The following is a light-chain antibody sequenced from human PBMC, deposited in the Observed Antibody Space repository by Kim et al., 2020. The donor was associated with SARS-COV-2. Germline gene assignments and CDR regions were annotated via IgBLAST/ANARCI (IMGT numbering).Light chain of an antibody. CDR1: SSNIGNNY. CDR2: DND. Sequence: QSVLTQPPSVSAAPGQGVTISCSGSSSNIGNNYVSWYQQLPGTAPKLLIYDNDKRPSGIPDRFSGSKSGTSATLAISGLQTGDEADYHCGTWDTNLTAGVFGGGTKRTVL. J-gene: IGLJ3*02. CDR3: GTWDTNLTAGV. V-gene: IGLV1-51*01.